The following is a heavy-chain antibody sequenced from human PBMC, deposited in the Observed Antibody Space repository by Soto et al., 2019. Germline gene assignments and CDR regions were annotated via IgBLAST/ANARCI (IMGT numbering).Heavy chain of an antibody. V-gene: IGHV4-4*07. CDR2: IFRSGVASVTT. Sequence: QVQLQQPGPGLVGPSETLSLSCTVLGGPIDNVYWHFIRQPAGKGLQWLGRIFRSGVASVTTNYNPSLRSRGTMSVEPSRNQFSLRLTSVTAADTAVYYCVRGRTVITTLGVSHGFDVWGPGTTVTVS. CDR1: GGPIDNVY. J-gene: IGHJ6*02. D-gene: IGHD3-3*01. CDR3: VRGRTVITTLGVSHGFDV.